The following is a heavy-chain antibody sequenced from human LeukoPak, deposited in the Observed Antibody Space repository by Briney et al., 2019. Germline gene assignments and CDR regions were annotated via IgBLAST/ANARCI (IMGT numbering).Heavy chain of an antibody. CDR3: ARDSGSGNNDY. J-gene: IGHJ4*02. CDR2: ISAGNGNT. D-gene: IGHD1-26*01. Sequence: ASVKVSCKASEYSFTSYANRWVRQAPGQRLEWMGCISAGNGNTKYSQNFQGRVTFISNTSATTAFMELSSLRSEGAAVYYCARDSGSGNNDYWGQGTLVTVSS. CDR1: EYSFTSYA. V-gene: IGHV1-3*01.